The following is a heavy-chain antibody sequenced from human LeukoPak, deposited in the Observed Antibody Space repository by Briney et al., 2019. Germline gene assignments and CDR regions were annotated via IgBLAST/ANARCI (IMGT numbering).Heavy chain of an antibody. CDR2: ISSLSDYI. J-gene: IGHJ4*02. V-gene: IGHV3-21*01. Sequence: NPGGPLSLLCAASGLTYSTHSMNWVRQAPGEGPEWVSSISSLSDYIYHADSVKGRFTISRDNAKNSLYLQMNSLRVEDTAVYYCATTLTRDSSGSYGALDYWGQGTLVTVSS. CDR1: GLTYSTHS. CDR3: ATTLTRDSSGSYGALDY. D-gene: IGHD6-19*01.